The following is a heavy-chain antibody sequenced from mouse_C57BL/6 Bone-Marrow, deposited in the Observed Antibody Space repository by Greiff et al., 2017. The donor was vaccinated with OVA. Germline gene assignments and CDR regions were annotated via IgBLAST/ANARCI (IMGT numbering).Heavy chain of an antibody. CDR1: GYSITSGYY. CDR2: ISYDGSN. J-gene: IGHJ1*03. CDR3: AMSYDAYYGYFGV. D-gene: IGHD2-3*01. Sequence: EVKLEESGPGLVKPSQSLSLTCSVTGYSITSGYYWNWIRQFPGNKLEWMGYISYDGSNNYNPSLKNRISITRDTSKNQFFLKLNSVTTEDTATYYCAMSYDAYYGYFGVWGTGPTVSVSS. V-gene: IGHV3-6*01.